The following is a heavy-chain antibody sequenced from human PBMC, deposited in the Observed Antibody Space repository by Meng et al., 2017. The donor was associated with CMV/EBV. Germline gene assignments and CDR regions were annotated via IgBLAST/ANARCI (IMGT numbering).Heavy chain of an antibody. CDR3: ANGRFLEWLSHYYYGMDV. Sequence: GESLKISCAASGFTLSSYAMSWVRQAPGKGLEWVSAISGSGGSTYYADSVKGRFTISRDNSKNTLYLQMNSLRAEDTAVYYCANGRFLEWLSHYYYGMDVWGQGTTVTVSS. J-gene: IGHJ6*02. CDR1: GFTLSSYA. CDR2: ISGSGGST. V-gene: IGHV3-23*01. D-gene: IGHD3-3*01.